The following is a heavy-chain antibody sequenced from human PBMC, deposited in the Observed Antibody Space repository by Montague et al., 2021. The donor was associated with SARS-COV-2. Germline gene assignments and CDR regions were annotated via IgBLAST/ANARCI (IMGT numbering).Heavy chain of an antibody. D-gene: IGHD2-15*01. J-gene: IGHJ6*02. CDR2: VCCSGHT. Sequence: SETLSLTCTVSGGSLDSDDYSWGWIRQPPGKGLEWVGNVCCSGHTNYNPSLKGRVTISVDTSKTQFSLRLISVTAADMAVYYCARQGDIVVVVAATEIHYYYGMDVWGQGTTVTVSS. CDR3: ARQGDIVVVVAATEIHYYYGMDV. CDR1: GGSLDSDDYS. V-gene: IGHV4-39*01.